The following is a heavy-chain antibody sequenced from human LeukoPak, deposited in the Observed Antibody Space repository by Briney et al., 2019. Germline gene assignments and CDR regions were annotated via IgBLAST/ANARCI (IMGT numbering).Heavy chain of an antibody. Sequence: SETLSLTCAVYGGSFSGYYWSWIRRPPGKGLEWIGEINHSGSTNYNPSLKSRVTISVDTSKNQFSLKLSSVTAADTAVYYCARGIVAVAGAQLGYWGQGTLVTVSS. CDR2: INHSGST. J-gene: IGHJ4*02. V-gene: IGHV4-34*01. D-gene: IGHD6-19*01. CDR1: GGSFSGYY. CDR3: ARGIVAVAGAQLGY.